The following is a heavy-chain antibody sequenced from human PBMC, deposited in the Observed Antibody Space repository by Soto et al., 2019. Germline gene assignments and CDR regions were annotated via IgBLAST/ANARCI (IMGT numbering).Heavy chain of an antibody. V-gene: IGHV3-9*01. CDR2: ISWNSGTI. Sequence: EAQLVESGGGLEQPGRSLRLSCAASGFTFDDYAMHWVRQAPGKGLEWVSGISWNSGTIGYADAVKGRFTISRDNAKNSLYLQMNSLRAEDTALYYCAKDRVVLGAIPVYDMDVWGQGTTVTVSS. J-gene: IGHJ6*02. CDR1: GFTFDDYA. CDR3: AKDRVVLGAIPVYDMDV. D-gene: IGHD2-21*01.